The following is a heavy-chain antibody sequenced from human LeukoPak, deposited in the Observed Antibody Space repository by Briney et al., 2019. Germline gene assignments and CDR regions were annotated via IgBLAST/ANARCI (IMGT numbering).Heavy chain of an antibody. D-gene: IGHD3-10*01. CDR1: GGSFSGYY. Sequence: SETLSLTCAVYGGSFSGYYWSWIRQPPGKGLEWIGEINHSGSTNYNPSLKSRVTISINTSKNQFSLKLSSVTAADTAVYYCARVEEGYGSGRRENYYYYYMDVWGKGTTVTISS. V-gene: IGHV4-34*01. CDR2: INHSGST. J-gene: IGHJ6*03. CDR3: ARVEEGYGSGRRENYYYYYMDV.